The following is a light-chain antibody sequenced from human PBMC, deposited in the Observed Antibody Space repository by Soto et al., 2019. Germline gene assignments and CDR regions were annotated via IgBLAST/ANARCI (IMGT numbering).Light chain of an antibody. CDR3: SSYTSSSTLVV. CDR2: DVS. Sequence: QSALTQPASVSGSPGQSITISCTGTSSDVGGYNYVSWYQQHPGKAPKLMIYDVSNRPSGVSDRFSGSKSGNTASLTISGLQAEDEADYYCSSYTSSSTLVVFGGATK. J-gene: IGLJ2*01. V-gene: IGLV2-14*01. CDR1: SSDVGGYNY.